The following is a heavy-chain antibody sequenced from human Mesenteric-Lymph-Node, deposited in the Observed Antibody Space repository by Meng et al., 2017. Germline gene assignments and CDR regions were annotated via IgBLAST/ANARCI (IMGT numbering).Heavy chain of an antibody. CDR2: IKQDGSEK. CDR3: ARDQATGPLEYYYYYGMDV. D-gene: IGHD3-3*01. J-gene: IGHJ6*02. V-gene: IGHV3-7*01. Sequence: GESLKISWAAPGFTFSNYWMNWVRQAPGKGLEWVASIKQDGSEKYYVDSVKGRFTISRDNAKNSLYLQMNSLRAEDTAVYYCARDQATGPLEYYYYYGMDVWGQGTTVTVSS. CDR1: GFTFSNYW.